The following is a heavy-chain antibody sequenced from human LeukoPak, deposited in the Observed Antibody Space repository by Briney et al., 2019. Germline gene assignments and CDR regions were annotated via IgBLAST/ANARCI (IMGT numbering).Heavy chain of an antibody. CDR1: GFAFSSFA. J-gene: IGHJ6*03. CDR2: IIGSGNTT. CDR3: TKELHVAVAVADYYYFYMDV. Sequence: PGGSLRLFRAASGFAFSSFAMGWVRHSPGKGLEWLSTIIGSGNTTFYSDSVKGRFTISRDNSKNTLYLHMDSVRPDDAAIYYCTKELHVAVAVADYYYFYMDVWGRGTAVTVSS. V-gene: IGHV3-23*01. D-gene: IGHD6-19*01.